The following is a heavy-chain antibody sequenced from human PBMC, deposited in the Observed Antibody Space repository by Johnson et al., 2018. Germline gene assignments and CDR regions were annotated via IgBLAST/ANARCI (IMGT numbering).Heavy chain of an antibody. V-gene: IGHV3-33*01. D-gene: IGHD5-18*01. Sequence: QVQLVESGGGVVQPGRSLRLSCAASGFTFSSYGMHWVRQAPGKGLEWVAVIWYDGSNKYYADSVKGRFTISRDNSKNTLYLQMNSLRAEDTAGYYCARARSWGIQLYYYYYMDVWGQGTTVTVSS. CDR3: ARARSWGIQLYYYYYMDV. CDR2: IWYDGSNK. CDR1: GFTFSSYG. J-gene: IGHJ6*03.